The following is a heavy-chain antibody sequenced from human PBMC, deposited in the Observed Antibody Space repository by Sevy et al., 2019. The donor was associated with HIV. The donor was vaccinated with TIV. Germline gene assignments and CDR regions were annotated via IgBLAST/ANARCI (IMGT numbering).Heavy chain of an antibody. CDR1: GYSISNGYY. Sequence: SETLSLTCSVSGYSISNGYYWGWIRQPPGKGLEWIGSIYHSGRIFHNLSLKSRVTISIDTSKNHFSLKLSSVTAADTAVYYSARVVWGSGWPDRFDYWGQGALVTISS. V-gene: IGHV4-38-2*02. D-gene: IGHD6-19*01. J-gene: IGHJ4*02. CDR3: ARVVWGSGWPDRFDY. CDR2: IYHSGRI.